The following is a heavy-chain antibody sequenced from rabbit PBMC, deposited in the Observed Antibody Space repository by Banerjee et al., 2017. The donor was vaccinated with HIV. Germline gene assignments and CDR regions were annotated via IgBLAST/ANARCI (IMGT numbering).Heavy chain of an antibody. CDR1: GFSFSGTYY. CDR3: ARDSTGWGARYYGMDL. J-gene: IGHJ6*01. Sequence: QSLEESGGDLVKPGASLTLTCTASGFSFSGTYYMCWVRQAPGKGLEWIACIYGGSSNGTYFASWAKGRFTVSKTSSTTVTLQMTSLTVADTATYFCARDSTGWGARYYGMDLWGPGTLVTVS. CDR2: IYGGSSNGT. V-gene: IGHV1S40*01. D-gene: IGHD4-1*01.